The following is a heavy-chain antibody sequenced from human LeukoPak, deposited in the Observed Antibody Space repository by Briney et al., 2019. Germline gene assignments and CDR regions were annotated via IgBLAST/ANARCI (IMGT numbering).Heavy chain of an antibody. CDR2: INHSGST. J-gene: IGHJ4*02. Sequence: SETLSLTCAVYGGSFSGYYWSWIRQPPGKELEWIGEINHSGSTNYNPSLKSRVTISVDTSKNQFSLKLSSVTAADTAVYYCARGLKRIAAGDYWGQGTLATVSS. D-gene: IGHD6-13*01. CDR1: GGSFSGYY. V-gene: IGHV4-34*01. CDR3: ARGLKRIAAGDY.